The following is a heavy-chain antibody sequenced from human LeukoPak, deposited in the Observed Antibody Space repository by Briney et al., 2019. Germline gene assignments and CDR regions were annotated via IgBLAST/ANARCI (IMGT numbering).Heavy chain of an antibody. CDR3: ARDYNQWQLALSFDY. CDR1: GYTFTSYG. V-gene: IGHV1-46*01. D-gene: IGHD6-6*01. CDR2: INPSGGST. J-gene: IGHJ4*02. Sequence: ASVKVSCKASGYTFTSYGISWVRQAPGQGLEWMGIINPSGGSTSYAQKFQGRVTMTRDTSTSTVYMELSSLRSEDTAVYYCARDYNQWQLALSFDYWGQGTLVTVSS.